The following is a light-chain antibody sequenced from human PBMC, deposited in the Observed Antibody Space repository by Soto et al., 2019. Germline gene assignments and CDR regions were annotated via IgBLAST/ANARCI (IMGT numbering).Light chain of an antibody. CDR1: QTVSNN. J-gene: IGKJ2*02. CDR3: HQYDNWGT. V-gene: IGKV3-15*01. Sequence: EKVMTQSPATLSVSAGEREALSYRASQTVSNNLGWYHQKVGQAPRLLLYGASARATGIPARFSGSGSGTESTLTISSLQSVDFAVCCCHQYDNWGTFGQGTKVEI. CDR2: GAS.